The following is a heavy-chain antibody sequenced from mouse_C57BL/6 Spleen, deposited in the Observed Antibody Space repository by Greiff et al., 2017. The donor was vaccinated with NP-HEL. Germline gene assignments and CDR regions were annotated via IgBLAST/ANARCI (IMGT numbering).Heavy chain of an antibody. Sequence: VQLQQSGAELMKPGASVKLSCKASGYTFTGYWIEWVKQRPGHGLEWIGEISPGSGSTNYNEKFKGKATFTADKSSNTLYMQLSSVTTEDSAIYDCAERRDGYDGAMDYWGQGTSVTVSA. CDR3: AERRDGYDGAMDY. CDR2: ISPGSGST. D-gene: IGHD2-2*01. CDR1: GYTFTGYW. V-gene: IGHV1-9*01. J-gene: IGHJ4*01.